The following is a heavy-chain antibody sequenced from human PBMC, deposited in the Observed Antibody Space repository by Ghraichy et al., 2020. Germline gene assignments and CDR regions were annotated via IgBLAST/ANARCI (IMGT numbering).Heavy chain of an antibody. J-gene: IGHJ4*02. Sequence: GESLNISCAASGFTFSSYAMSWVRQAPGKGLEWVSAISGSGGSTYYADSVKGRFTISRDNSKNTLYLQMNSLRAEDTAVYYCATHPGYNYTLFAYWGQGTLVTVSS. D-gene: IGHD5-24*01. CDR2: ISGSGGST. CDR3: ATHPGYNYTLFAY. V-gene: IGHV3-23*01. CDR1: GFTFSSYA.